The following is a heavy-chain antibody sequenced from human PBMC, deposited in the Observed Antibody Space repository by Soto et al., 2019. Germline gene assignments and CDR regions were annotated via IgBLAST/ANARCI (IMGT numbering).Heavy chain of an antibody. Sequence: AGGSLRLSCAASGFTFSSYAMHWVRQAPGKGLEWVAVISYDGSNKYYADSVKGRFTISRDNSKNTLYLQMNSLRAEDTAVYYCARGNYYGSGSYYLLAHDYWGQGTLVTVSS. CDR2: ISYDGSNK. D-gene: IGHD3-10*01. CDR3: ARGNYYGSGSYYLLAHDY. J-gene: IGHJ4*02. V-gene: IGHV3-30-3*01. CDR1: GFTFSSYA.